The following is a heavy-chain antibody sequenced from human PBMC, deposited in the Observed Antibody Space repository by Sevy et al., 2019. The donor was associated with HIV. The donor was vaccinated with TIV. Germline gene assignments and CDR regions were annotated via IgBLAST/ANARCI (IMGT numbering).Heavy chain of an antibody. CDR1: GYTFTSYW. CDR2: IYPDDSDT. V-gene: IGHV5-51*01. Sequence: GESLKISCKGSGYTFTSYWIGWVRQMPGKGLEWMGIIYPDDSDTRYSPSFQGQVTISADESISTAYLQWSSLKASDTAMYYCARHHASYGVTGYYYYYGLDVWGQGTTVTVSS. J-gene: IGHJ6*02. D-gene: IGHD4-17*01. CDR3: ARHHASYGVTGYYYYYGLDV.